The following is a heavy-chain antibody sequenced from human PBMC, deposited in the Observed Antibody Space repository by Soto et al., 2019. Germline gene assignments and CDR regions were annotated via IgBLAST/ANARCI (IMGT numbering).Heavy chain of an antibody. J-gene: IGHJ4*02. CDR1: GYTLAELS. Sequence: ASVKVSCKVSGYTLAELSMHWVRQAPGKGLEWMGGFDPEDGETIYAQKFQGRVTMTEDTSTDTAYMELSSLRSEDTAVYYCASSGYDQRSEGYWGQGTLVTLSS. V-gene: IGHV1-24*01. CDR3: ASSGYDQRSEGY. CDR2: FDPEDGET. D-gene: IGHD5-12*01.